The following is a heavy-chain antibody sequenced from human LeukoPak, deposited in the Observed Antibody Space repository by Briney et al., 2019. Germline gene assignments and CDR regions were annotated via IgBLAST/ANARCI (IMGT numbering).Heavy chain of an antibody. CDR2: IKTDGSTT. V-gene: IGHV3-74*01. D-gene: IGHD5-18*01. CDR1: GFTFSSYW. J-gene: IGHJ4*02. CDR3: EREGQQLPRPTPAN. Sequence: GGSLRLSCAVSGFTFSSYWMHWVRQAPGKGLVWVSHIKTDGSTTAYADSVKGRFTISRDNAKNTLYLQMNSLRAEDTGVYYCEREGQQLPRPTPANWGQGPLATVSS.